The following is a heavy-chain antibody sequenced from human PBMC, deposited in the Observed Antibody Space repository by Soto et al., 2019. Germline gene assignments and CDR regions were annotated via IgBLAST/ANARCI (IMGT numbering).Heavy chain of an antibody. D-gene: IGHD3-16*01. V-gene: IGHV3-23*01. J-gene: IGHJ4*02. CDR3: ARQLHFYDY. Sequence: LRLSCAASGFIFSSYAMSWVRQAPGKGLEWVSAISGSGGSTYYADSVKGRFTISRDNSKNTLYLQMNSLRAEDTAVYYCARQLHFYDYWGQGALVTVSS. CDR2: ISGSGGST. CDR1: GFIFSSYA.